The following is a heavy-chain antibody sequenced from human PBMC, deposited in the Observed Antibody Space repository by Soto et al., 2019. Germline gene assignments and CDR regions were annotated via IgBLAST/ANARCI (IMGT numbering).Heavy chain of an antibody. CDR2: IYFSGTS. V-gene: IGHV4-59*12. CDR3: ARGVGSSSWLNWFDP. CDR1: GRSISSYY. Sequence: ETLSLTCTVSGRSISSYYWSWIRQPPGKRLEWIGSIYFSGTSYYNPSLESRVTISIDTSKNQFSLKLSSVTAADTAVYYCARGVGSSSWLNWFDPWGQGTLVTVSS. J-gene: IGHJ5*02. D-gene: IGHD6-13*01.